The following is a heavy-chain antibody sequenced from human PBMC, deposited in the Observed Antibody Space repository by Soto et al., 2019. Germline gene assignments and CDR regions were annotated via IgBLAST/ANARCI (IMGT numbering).Heavy chain of an antibody. J-gene: IGHJ4*02. CDR3: AHTYCSGGSCLDKAFDY. CDR1: GFTFSSYG. Sequence: GSLRLSCAASGFTFSSYGMHWVRQAPGKGLEWVAVISYDGSNKYYADSVKGRFTISRDNSKNTLYLQMNSLRAEDTAVYYCAHTYCSGGSCLDKAFDYWGQGTLVTVSS. D-gene: IGHD2-15*01. CDR2: ISYDGSNK. V-gene: IGHV3-30*03.